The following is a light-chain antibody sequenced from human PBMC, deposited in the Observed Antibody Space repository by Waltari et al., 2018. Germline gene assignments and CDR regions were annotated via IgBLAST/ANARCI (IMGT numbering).Light chain of an antibody. CDR1: QSIGNY. Sequence: DIQMTQSPSSLSAVVGDRVTITCRASQSIGNYLNWYQQKPGKAPQLLIYSASSLQRGVPSRFSGRGSGTEFSLTISSLQSEDFGIYYCQHYVGWPPAYTFGQGTKLEIK. CDR2: SAS. J-gene: IGKJ2*01. CDR3: QHYVGWPPAYT. V-gene: IGKV1-39*01.